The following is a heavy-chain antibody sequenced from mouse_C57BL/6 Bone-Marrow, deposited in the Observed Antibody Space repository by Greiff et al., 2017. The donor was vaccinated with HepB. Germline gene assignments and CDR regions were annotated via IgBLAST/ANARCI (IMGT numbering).Heavy chain of an antibody. V-gene: IGHV7-1*01. Sequence: EVKVVDSGGGLVQSGRSLRLSCATSGFTFSDFYMEWVRQAPGKGLEWIAASRNKANDYTTEYSASVKGRFIVSRDTSQSILYLQMNALRAEDTAIYYCARDARLTGTIHFDVWGTGTTVTVSS. J-gene: IGHJ1*03. CDR3: ARDARLTGTIHFDV. CDR1: GFTFSDFY. D-gene: IGHD4-1*01. CDR2: SRNKANDYTT.